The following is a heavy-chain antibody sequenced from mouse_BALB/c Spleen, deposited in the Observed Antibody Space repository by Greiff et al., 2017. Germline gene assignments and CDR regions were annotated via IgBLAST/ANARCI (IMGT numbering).Heavy chain of an antibody. CDR3: ASYYGSSYVGFDY. CDR2: ISYSGST. D-gene: IGHD1-1*01. J-gene: IGHJ2*01. CDR1: GYSITSDYA. Sequence: EVKLLESGPGLVKPSQSLSLTCTVTGYSITSDYAWNWIRQFPGNKLEWMGYISYSGSTSYNPSLKSRISITRDTSKNQFFLQLNSVTTEDTATYYCASYYGSSYVGFDYWGQGTTLTVSS. V-gene: IGHV3-2*02.